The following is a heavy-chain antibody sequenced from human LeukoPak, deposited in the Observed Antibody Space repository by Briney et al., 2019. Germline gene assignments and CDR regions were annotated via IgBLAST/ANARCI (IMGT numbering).Heavy chain of an antibody. V-gene: IGHV3-30*02. CDR3: ATYSSAFSY. Sequence: GGSLRLSCAASGFTFNTYGMHWVRQAPGKGLEWVSFIRYDGSNECYADSVKGRFTISRDNSKNTLYLQMNSLRPEDTAVYYCATYSSAFSYWGQGTLVTVSS. J-gene: IGHJ4*02. CDR2: IRYDGSNE. CDR1: GFTFNTYG. D-gene: IGHD6-19*01.